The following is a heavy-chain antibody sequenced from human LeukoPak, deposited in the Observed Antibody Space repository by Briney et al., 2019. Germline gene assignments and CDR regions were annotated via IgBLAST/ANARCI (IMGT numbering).Heavy chain of an antibody. J-gene: IGHJ4*02. D-gene: IGHD6-13*01. CDR2: ISTNGGST. Sequence: GSLRLSCAASGFTFSSHAMHWVRQAPGKGLEYVSGISTNGGSTYYANSVKGRFTISRDNSKNTLYLQMNSLRAEDTAVYYCARGGPAAGRFDYWGQGTLVTVSS. V-gene: IGHV3-64*01. CDR3: ARGGPAAGRFDY. CDR1: GFTFSSHA.